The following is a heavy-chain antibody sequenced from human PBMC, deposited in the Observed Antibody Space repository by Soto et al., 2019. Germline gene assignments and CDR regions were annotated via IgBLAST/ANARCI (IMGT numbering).Heavy chain of an antibody. D-gene: IGHD3-3*01. CDR2: MNPNSGNT. CDR1: GSTFTSYD. J-gene: IGHJ6*03. CDR3: ARGGITIFGVVNSYYYYMDV. Sequence: ASVKVSCKASGSTFTSYDINWVRQATGQGLEWMGWMNPNSGNTGYAQKFQGRVTMTRNTSISTAYMELSSLRSEDTAVYYCARGGITIFGVVNSYYYYMDVWGKGTTVTVSS. V-gene: IGHV1-8*01.